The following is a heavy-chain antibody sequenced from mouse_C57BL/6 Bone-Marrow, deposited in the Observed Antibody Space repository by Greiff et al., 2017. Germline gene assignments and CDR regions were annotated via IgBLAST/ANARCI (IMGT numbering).Heavy chain of an antibody. Sequence: EVQLQQSGPGLVKPSQSLSLTCSVTGYSITSGYYWNWIRQFPGNKLEWMGYISYDGSNNYNPSLKNRISITRDTSKNQFFLKLNSVTTEDTATYYCARDWKYGPFAYWGQGTLVTVSA. CDR2: ISYDGSN. CDR3: ARDWKYGPFAY. CDR1: GYSITSGYY. V-gene: IGHV3-6*01. J-gene: IGHJ3*01. D-gene: IGHD1-1*02.